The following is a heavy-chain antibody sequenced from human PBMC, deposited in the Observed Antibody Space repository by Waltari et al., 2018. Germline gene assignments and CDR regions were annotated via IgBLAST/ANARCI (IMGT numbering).Heavy chain of an antibody. CDR3: ARVQDIVVVPAAAYYYGMDV. CDR2: IIPIFGTA. D-gene: IGHD2-2*01. Sequence: QVQLVQSGAEVKKPGSSVKVSCKASGGTFSSYAISWVRQAPGQGLGWMGGIIPIFGTANYAQKFQGRVTITADESTSTAYMELSSLRSEDTAVYYCARVQDIVVVPAAAYYYGMDVWGQGTTVTVSS. J-gene: IGHJ6*02. V-gene: IGHV1-69*01. CDR1: GGTFSSYA.